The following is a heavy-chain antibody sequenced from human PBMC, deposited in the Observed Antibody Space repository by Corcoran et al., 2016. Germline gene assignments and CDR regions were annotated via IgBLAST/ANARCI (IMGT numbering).Heavy chain of an antibody. D-gene: IGHD6-19*01. CDR2: ISYDGSNK. CDR3: AKEEVLGYSSVWDGWDY. J-gene: IGHJ4*02. V-gene: IGHV3-30*18. Sequence: QVQLVESGGGVVQPGRSLRLSCAASGFTFSSYGMHWVRQAPGKGLEWVAVISYDGSNKYYADSVKGRFTISRDNSKNTLYLQMNSLRAEDTAVYYWAKEEVLGYSSVWDGWDYWDQGTLGTVSS. CDR1: GFTFSSYG.